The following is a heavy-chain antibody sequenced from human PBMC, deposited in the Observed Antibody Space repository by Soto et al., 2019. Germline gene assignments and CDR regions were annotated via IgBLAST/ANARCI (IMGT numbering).Heavy chain of an antibody. CDR3: VRGAMIVVVYFDY. Sequence: EVQLEESGGGMVQPGGSPRLSCGASGFTFSRYEMNWVRQAPGKGLEWVSYITSSGSTIYYADSVKGRFTISRDNAKNSLYLQMNSLRAEDTAVYYCVRGAMIVVVYFDYWGQGTPVTVSS. CDR1: GFTFSRYE. CDR2: ITSSGSTI. D-gene: IGHD3-22*01. V-gene: IGHV3-48*03. J-gene: IGHJ4*02.